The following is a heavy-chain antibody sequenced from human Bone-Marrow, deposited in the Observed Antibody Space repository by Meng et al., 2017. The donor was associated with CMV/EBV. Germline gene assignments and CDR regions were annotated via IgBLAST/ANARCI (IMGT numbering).Heavy chain of an antibody. CDR2: ISSSSSYI. J-gene: IGHJ4*02. CDR1: GFTFSSYS. Sequence: GESLKISCAASGFTFSSYSMNWVRQAPGKGLGWVSSISSSSSYIYYADSVKGRFTISRDNAKNSLYLQMNSLRAEDTAVYYCARGYCSSTSCHPYYFDYWGQGTLVTVSS. V-gene: IGHV3-21*01. D-gene: IGHD2-2*01. CDR3: ARGYCSSTSCHPYYFDY.